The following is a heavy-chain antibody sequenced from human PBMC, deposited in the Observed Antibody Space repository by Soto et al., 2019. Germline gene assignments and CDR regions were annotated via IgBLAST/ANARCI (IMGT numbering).Heavy chain of an antibody. J-gene: IGHJ6*04. CDR2: INSKWSA. CDR3: ARDSGWRLDV. V-gene: IGHV6-1*01. D-gene: IGHD2-15*01. Sequence: PSQTLSLTCDISGDSVSTDSVSWNWIRQSPSRGLEWLGRINSKWSAQYAGPLKRRISISSDTSRNRFSLQMNSVTPEDTAVYYCARDSGWRLDVWAKGITVTVSS. CDR1: GDSVSTDSVS.